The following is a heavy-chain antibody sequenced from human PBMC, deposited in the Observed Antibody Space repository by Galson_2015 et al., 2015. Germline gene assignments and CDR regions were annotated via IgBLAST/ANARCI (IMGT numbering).Heavy chain of an antibody. CDR2: IIPIFGTA. CDR1: GGTFSSYA. CDR3: ARASDYGDYGPSPFY. J-gene: IGHJ4*02. Sequence: SVKVSCKASGGTFSSYAISWVRQAPGQGLEWMGGIIPIFGTANYAQKFQGRVTITADKSTSTAYMELSGLRSEDTAVYYCARASDYGDYGPSPFYWGQGTLVTVSS. V-gene: IGHV1-69*06. D-gene: IGHD4-17*01.